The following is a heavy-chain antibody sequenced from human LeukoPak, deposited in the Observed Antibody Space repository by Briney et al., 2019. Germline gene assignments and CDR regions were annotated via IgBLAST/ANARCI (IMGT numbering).Heavy chain of an antibody. CDR3: ARVHCTSTVCYTGWFDP. Sequence: SVKVSCKASGGTLSTHAISWVRQAPGQGLEWMGGITPIFGRASYAQKFQGRVTNTTEESTSTAYMELSSLRSEDTAVYYCARVHCTSTVCYTGWFDPWGQGTLVTVSS. D-gene: IGHD2-2*02. CDR1: GGTLSTHA. J-gene: IGHJ5*02. CDR2: ITPIFGRA. V-gene: IGHV1-69*05.